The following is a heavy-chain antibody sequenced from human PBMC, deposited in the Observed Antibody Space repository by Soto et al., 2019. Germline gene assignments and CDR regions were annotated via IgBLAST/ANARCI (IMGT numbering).Heavy chain of an antibody. D-gene: IGHD4-4*01. Sequence: SETLSLTCAVYGGSFSLYYWTWIRQPPGKGLEWIGEINHSGSTNYNPSLKSRAIVSVDTSENQFSLKLSSVTAADTAVYFCARVHYTNYGGWFDPWGQGTLVTVSS. CDR2: INHSGST. J-gene: IGHJ5*02. CDR1: GGSFSLYY. V-gene: IGHV4-34*01. CDR3: ARVHYTNYGGWFDP.